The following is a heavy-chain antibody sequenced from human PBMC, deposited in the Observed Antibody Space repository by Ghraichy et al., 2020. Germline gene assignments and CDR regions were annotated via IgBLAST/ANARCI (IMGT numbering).Heavy chain of an antibody. Sequence: LETLSLTCTVSGGSVSSGSYYWSWIRQPPGKGLEWIGYIYYSGSTNYNPSLKSRVTISVDTSKNQFSLKLSSVTAADTAVYYCARTYFNWFDPWGQGTLVTVSS. CDR3: ARTYFNWFDP. CDR1: GGSVSSGSYY. J-gene: IGHJ5*02. D-gene: IGHD2/OR15-2a*01. V-gene: IGHV4-61*01. CDR2: IYYSGST.